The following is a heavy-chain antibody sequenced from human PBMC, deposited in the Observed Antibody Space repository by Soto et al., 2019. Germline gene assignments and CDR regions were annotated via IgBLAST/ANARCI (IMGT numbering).Heavy chain of an antibody. V-gene: IGHV3-9*01. CDR2: INWSGGVI. J-gene: IGHJ5*01. CDR3: AKGPLTTVTTFGLWFVS. D-gene: IGHD4-17*01. CDR1: GFTFDDYA. Sequence: EVQLVESGGGLVQPGRSLRLSCAASGFTFDDYAMHWVRQVPGKGLEWVSGINWSGGVIAYEDSVKGRFTISRDNAKNSLHLQMNSLRVEDTALYYCAKGPLTTVTTFGLWFVSWGQGTLVTVSS.